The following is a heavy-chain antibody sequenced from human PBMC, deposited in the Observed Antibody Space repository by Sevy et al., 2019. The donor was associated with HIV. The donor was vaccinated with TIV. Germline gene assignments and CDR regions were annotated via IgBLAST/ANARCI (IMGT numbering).Heavy chain of an antibody. Sequence: GGSLRLSCTASGFTFGNVWMSWVRQAPGKGPEWVGRIRSKTDGGTTDYAAPVRGRFTISRDDSKNTLYLQMSGLKTEDTAVYYCTIDSVRFLWGRGTLVTVSS. V-gene: IGHV3-15*01. D-gene: IGHD6-6*01. CDR2: IRSKTDGGTT. J-gene: IGHJ4*02. CDR3: TIDSVRFL. CDR1: GFTFGNVW.